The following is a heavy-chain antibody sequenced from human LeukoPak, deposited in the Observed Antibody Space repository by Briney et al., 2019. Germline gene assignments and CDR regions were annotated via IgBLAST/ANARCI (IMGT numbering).Heavy chain of an antibody. V-gene: IGHV5-51*01. J-gene: IGHJ5*02. D-gene: IGHD2-2*01. CDR2: IYPGDSDT. Sequence: GESLKISCKGSGYSFTSYWIGWVRQMPGKGLEWMGIIYPGDSDTRYSPSFQGQVTISADKSISTAYLQWSSLKASDTAMYYCARLGCSSTSCYAVSWFDPWGQGTPVTVSS. CDR3: ARLGCSSTSCYAVSWFDP. CDR1: GYSFTSYW.